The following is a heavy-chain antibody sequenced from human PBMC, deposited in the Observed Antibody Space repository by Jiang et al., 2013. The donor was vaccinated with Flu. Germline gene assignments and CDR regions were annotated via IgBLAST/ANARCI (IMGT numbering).Heavy chain of an antibody. J-gene: IGHJ6*02. D-gene: IGHD1-26*01. CDR2: ISAYNGNT. CDR1: GYTFTSYG. V-gene: IGHV1-18*01. Sequence: SGAEVKKPGSSVKVSCKASGYTFTSYGISWVRQAPGQGLEWMGWISAYNGNTNYAQKLQGRVTMTTDTSTSTAYMELRSLRSDDTAVYYCARNGVRIVGATTLYYYYGMDVWGQGTTVTVSS. CDR3: ARNGVRIVGATTLYYYYGMDV.